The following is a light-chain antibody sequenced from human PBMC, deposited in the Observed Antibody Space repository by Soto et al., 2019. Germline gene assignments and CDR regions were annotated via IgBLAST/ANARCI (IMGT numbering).Light chain of an antibody. Sequence: EVALTQSPATLSLSPGERATLSCRASQSVSTYLAWYRQKPGQAPRLLIYDASERATGIPARFSGSGSGTDFTLTISSLEPEDFVVYYCQQRSNWPPVTFGGGTKVDIK. CDR2: DAS. CDR1: QSVSTY. V-gene: IGKV3-11*01. J-gene: IGKJ4*01. CDR3: QQRSNWPPVT.